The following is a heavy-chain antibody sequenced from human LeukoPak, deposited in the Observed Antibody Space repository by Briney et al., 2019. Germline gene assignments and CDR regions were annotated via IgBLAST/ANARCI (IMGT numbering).Heavy chain of an antibody. Sequence: PGGSLRLSCAASGCTFSSYEMNWVRQAPGKGLELVSYISSSGSTIYYADTVKGRFTISRDNAKNSLYLPMNSLRAEDTAVYYCARVGGYSYGFPSHFDSWGQGTLITVSP. J-gene: IGHJ4*02. CDR3: ARVGGYSYGFPSHFDS. D-gene: IGHD5-18*01. CDR2: ISSSGSTI. CDR1: GCTFSSYE. V-gene: IGHV3-48*03.